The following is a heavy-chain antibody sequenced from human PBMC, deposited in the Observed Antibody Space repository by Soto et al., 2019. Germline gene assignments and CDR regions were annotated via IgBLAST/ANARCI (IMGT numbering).Heavy chain of an antibody. V-gene: IGHV3-23*02. CDR2: ITGSSDVT. CDR3: VRVSGNTGYLELPHDS. D-gene: IGHD5-12*01. CDR1: GFTFGRYA. J-gene: IGHJ4*02. Sequence: GGSLRLSCAASGFTFGRYAMTWVRQAPGKGPEWVSGITGSSDVTYYGDSVKGRFTIFRDNSKNILYLQMSSLRAEDTALYYCVRVSGNTGYLELPHDSWGQGTLVTVSS.